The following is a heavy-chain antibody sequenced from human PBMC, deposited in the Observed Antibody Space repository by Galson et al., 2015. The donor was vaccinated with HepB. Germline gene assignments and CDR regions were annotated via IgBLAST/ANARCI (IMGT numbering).Heavy chain of an antibody. D-gene: IGHD2-2*01. V-gene: IGHV1-18*01. CDR1: GYTFTSYG. CDR2: ISAYNGNT. Sequence: SVKVSCKASGYTFTSYGISWVRQAPGQGLEWMGWISAYNGNTNYAQKLKGRVTMTTDTSTSTAYMELRSLRSDDTAVYYCARVRAYFSSTSCAGVNYYYYYGMDVWGQGTTVTVSS. CDR3: ARVRAYFSSTSCAGVNYYYYYGMDV. J-gene: IGHJ6*02.